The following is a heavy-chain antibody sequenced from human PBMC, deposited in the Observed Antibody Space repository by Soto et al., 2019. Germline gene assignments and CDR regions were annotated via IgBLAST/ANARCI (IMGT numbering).Heavy chain of an antibody. J-gene: IGHJ4*02. D-gene: IGHD3-3*01. CDR1: GFSITNTW. V-gene: IGHV3-15*07. Sequence: EVQLVESGGGLVQPGGSLRLSCAASGFSITNTWMHWVRQAPGKGLEWVGRVKSKAAGGTADYAAPVKGRFTVSRDDSKNTPYLQMNSLKMEDTAGYYCNSYPDFWGGHTPLWGQGTLVTVSS. CDR3: NSYPDFWGGHTPL. CDR2: VKSKAAGGTA.